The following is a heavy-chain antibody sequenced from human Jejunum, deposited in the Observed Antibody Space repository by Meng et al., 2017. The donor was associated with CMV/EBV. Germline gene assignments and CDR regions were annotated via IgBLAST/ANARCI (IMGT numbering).Heavy chain of an antibody. CDR2: SRYDGTQD. CDR3: AKLQGLYSGTCYGHSFDF. V-gene: IGHV3-30*02. CDR1: SYG. J-gene: IGHJ4*02. Sequence: SYGMHWVRQAPGKGLEWVAFSRYDGTQDYYADSVKGRFTISRDSSDNTLYLQMKSLRSEDTAMYYCAKLQGLYSGTCYGHSFDFWGQGTLVTVSS. D-gene: IGHD1-26*01.